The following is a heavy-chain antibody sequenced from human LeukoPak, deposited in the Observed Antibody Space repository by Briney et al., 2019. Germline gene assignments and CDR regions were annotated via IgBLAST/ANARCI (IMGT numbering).Heavy chain of an antibody. D-gene: IGHD1-26*01. Sequence: GASVKVSCKASGYTFSSYAMHWVRQAPGQRLEWMGWINVGNGSTKYSQEFQGRVTITRYTSASTAYMELNSLRSEDMAVYYCAREGAYIGGSYPFDYWGQGTLVTVSS. CDR1: GYTFSSYA. CDR2: INVGNGST. J-gene: IGHJ4*02. V-gene: IGHV1-3*03. CDR3: AREGAYIGGSYPFDY.